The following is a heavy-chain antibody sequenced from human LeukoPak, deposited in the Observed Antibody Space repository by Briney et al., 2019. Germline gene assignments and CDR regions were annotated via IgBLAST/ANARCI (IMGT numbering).Heavy chain of an antibody. J-gene: IGHJ1*01. V-gene: IGHV1-46*03. CDR3: ARVEVGGNSAEYFQH. D-gene: IGHD4-23*01. Sequence: GASVKVSCTPSRYTFTSSYMPWVRQAPGHQLEGRGIINPSRGSTSYAQKFQGRVTMTRDTSTITVYMELSSLRSEDTAVYYCARVEVGGNSAEYFQHWGQGTLVTVSS. CDR2: INPSRGST. CDR1: RYTFTSSY.